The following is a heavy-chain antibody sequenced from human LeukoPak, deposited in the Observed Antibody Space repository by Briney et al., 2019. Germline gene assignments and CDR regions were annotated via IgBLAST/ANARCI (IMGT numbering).Heavy chain of an antibody. D-gene: IGHD1-1*01. CDR3: AKDQRMVERLGWFDP. CDR1: GFTFSSYA. CDR2: ISGSGGST. Sequence: GGSLRLSCAASGFTFSSYAMSWVRQAPGRGLEWVSAISGSGGSTYYADSVKGRFTISRDSSKNTLYLQMNSLRAEDTAVYYCAKDQRMVERLGWFDPWGQGTLVTVSS. V-gene: IGHV3-23*01. J-gene: IGHJ5*02.